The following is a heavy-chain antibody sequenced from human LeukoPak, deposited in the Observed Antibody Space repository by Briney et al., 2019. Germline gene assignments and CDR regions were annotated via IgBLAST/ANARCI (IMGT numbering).Heavy chain of an antibody. D-gene: IGHD3-22*01. V-gene: IGHV5-10-1*01. CDR2: IDPSDSYT. CDR1: GYSFTSYW. CDR3: TRQRYYYDFSGYYYDY. J-gene: IGHJ4*02. Sequence: GESLKISCKGSGYSFTSYWISWVRQMPGKVLAWMGAIDPSDSYTNYSPSFQGHVTISADKSISTAYLQWSSLKASDTAIYYCTRQRYYYDFSGYYYDYWGQGTLVTVSS.